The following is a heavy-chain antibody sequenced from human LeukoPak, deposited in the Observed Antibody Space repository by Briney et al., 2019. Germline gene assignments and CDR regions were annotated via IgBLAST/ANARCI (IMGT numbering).Heavy chain of an antibody. Sequence: QSGGSLRLSCAASGFTFSTYSMNWVRQAPGKGLEWVSYISSSSSSTMYYADSVKGRCTISRDNAKNSLSLQMYSLRAEDTAVYYCASLQGSGSFSSFDYWGQGTLVTVSS. CDR1: GFTFSTYS. D-gene: IGHD3-10*01. CDR3: ASLQGSGSFSSFDY. V-gene: IGHV3-48*01. J-gene: IGHJ4*02. CDR2: ISSSSSSTM.